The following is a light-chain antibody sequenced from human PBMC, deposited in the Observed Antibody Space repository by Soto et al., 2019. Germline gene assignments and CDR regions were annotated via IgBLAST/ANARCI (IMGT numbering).Light chain of an antibody. CDR3: QSYDNSLSAWV. J-gene: IGLJ3*02. CDR1: SSNIGTNWP. CDR2: DNN. V-gene: IGLV1-40*01. Sequence: QSVLTQPPSVSGAPGQRVTISCTGSSSNIGTNWPVHWYQQFPGIAPKLLIYDNNNRPSGVPDRFSGSKSGTSASLAITGFQAEDEADYYCQSYDNSLSAWVFGGGTKLTVL.